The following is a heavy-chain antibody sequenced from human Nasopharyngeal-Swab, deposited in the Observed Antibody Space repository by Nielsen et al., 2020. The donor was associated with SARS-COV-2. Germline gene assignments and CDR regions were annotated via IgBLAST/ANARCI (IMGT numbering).Heavy chain of an antibody. CDR3: ARTGDSSGWYSSFDY. CDR2: IYYSGST. CDR1: GGSISSYY. J-gene: IGHJ4*02. D-gene: IGHD6-19*01. V-gene: IGHV4-59*01. Sequence: SETLSLTCTVSGGSISSYYWSWIRQPPGKGLEWIGYIYYSGSTNYNPSLKSRVTISVDTSKHQFSLKLSSVTAADTAVYYCARTGDSSGWYSSFDYWGQGTLVTVSS.